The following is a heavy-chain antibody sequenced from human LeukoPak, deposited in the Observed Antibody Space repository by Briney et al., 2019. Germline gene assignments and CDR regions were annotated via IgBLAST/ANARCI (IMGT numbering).Heavy chain of an antibody. Sequence: GGPLRLSCAASGFTFSSYAMSWVRQAPGKGLEWVANIKEDGNEKYYVDSVKGRFTISRDNAKNSLYLQMNSLRAEDTAVYYCARDDPYFFDCWGQGTLVTVSS. V-gene: IGHV3-7*01. CDR3: ARDDPYFFDC. CDR2: IKEDGNEK. J-gene: IGHJ4*02. CDR1: GFTFSSYA. D-gene: IGHD3-10*01.